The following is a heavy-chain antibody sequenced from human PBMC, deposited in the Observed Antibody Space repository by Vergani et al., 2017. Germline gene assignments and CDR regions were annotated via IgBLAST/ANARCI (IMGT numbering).Heavy chain of an antibody. Sequence: QVQLVQSGAEVKKPGSSVKVSCKASGGTFSSYAISWVRQAPGQGLEWMGGIIPIFGTANYEQKFQGRVTMTRDTSISTAHMELRRLRYDDTAVYYCASWGSDGFDIWGQGTMVSVSS. CDR2: IIPIFGTA. J-gene: IGHJ3*02. CDR3: ASWGSDGFDI. V-gene: IGHV1-69*05. CDR1: GGTFSSYA. D-gene: IGHD7-27*01.